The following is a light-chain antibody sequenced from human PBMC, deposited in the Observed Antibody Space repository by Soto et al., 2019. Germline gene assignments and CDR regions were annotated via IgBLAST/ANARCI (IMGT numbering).Light chain of an antibody. CDR3: QSYDSSLSAWV. V-gene: IGLV1-40*01. J-gene: IGLJ3*02. Sequence: QSVLTQPPSVSGAPGQRVTISCTESSSNIGAGYDVPWYQQLPGKAPKLLIYANSNRPSGVPDRFSGSKSGTSASLAITGRQAEDEADYYCQSYDSSLSAWVFGGGTKVTVL. CDR1: SSNIGAGYD. CDR2: ANS.